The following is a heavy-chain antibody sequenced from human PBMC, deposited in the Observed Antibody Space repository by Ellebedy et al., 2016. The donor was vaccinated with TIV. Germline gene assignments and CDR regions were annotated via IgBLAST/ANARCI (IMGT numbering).Heavy chain of an antibody. V-gene: IGHV3-23*01. Sequence: GESLKIPCAASGFTFSNYAMPWVRQAPGKGLEWVSTTGGAGNLLYADSVTSRFTTSRADLKNTLFLQMNSLRAEDTAVYYCAKPNDYGSALEPTSAFDVWGQGTMVTVSS. D-gene: IGHD3-10*01. CDR3: AKPNDYGSALEPTSAFDV. CDR1: GFTFSNYA. CDR2: TGGAGNL. J-gene: IGHJ3*01.